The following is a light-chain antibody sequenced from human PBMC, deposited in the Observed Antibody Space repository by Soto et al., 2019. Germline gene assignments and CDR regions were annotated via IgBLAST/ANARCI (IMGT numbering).Light chain of an antibody. CDR3: QHRNNRPFS. V-gene: IGKV3-11*01. Sequence: EIVLTQSPATLSLSPGERATLSCRASQSVRSYLAWYEQKPGQAPRILIYDASDRATGIPARFSGSGSGTDFTRAISSLEPEDFAVYYCQHRNNRPFSFGPGTKVDIK. CDR2: DAS. J-gene: IGKJ3*01. CDR1: QSVRSY.